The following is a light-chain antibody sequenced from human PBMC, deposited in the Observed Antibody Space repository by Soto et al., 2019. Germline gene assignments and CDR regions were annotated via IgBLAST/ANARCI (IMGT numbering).Light chain of an antibody. CDR1: QTLSTNS. Sequence: EIVLTQSPGTLSLSPGERATLSCRASQTLSTNSLAWYQQRLGQTPRLLIYAASTRDTDIPDRFNGSGSGTDFALTFSRLEPEDFALYYCQQYDASPLTFGPGTKVDVK. CDR3: QQYDASPLT. V-gene: IGKV3-20*01. J-gene: IGKJ3*01. CDR2: AAS.